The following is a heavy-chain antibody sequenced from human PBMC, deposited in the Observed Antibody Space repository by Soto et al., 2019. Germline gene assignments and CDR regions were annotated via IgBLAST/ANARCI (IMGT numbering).Heavy chain of an antibody. CDR3: ASYWGSYRYTTS. D-gene: IGHD3-16*02. J-gene: IGHJ4*02. CDR1: GYTFTSYG. V-gene: IGHV1-8*02. CDR2: MNPNSGNT. Sequence: QVQLVQSGAEVKKPGASVKVSCKASGYTFTSYGISWVRQAPGQGLEWMGWMNPNSGNTGYAQKFQGRVTMTRNTSISTAYMELSSLRSEDTAVYYCASYWGSYRYTTSWGQGTLVTVSS.